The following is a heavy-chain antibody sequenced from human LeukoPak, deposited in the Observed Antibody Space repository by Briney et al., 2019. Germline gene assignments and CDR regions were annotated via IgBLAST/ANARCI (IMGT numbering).Heavy chain of an antibody. D-gene: IGHD4-17*01. CDR1: GFTFSSYA. CDR2: IAFDGSNA. Sequence: GTSLRLSCVASGFTFSSYAMRWVRQAPGKGLGWVAVIAFDGSNALYADSVKGRFTISRDISKSTLYLEMNSLKAEDSAIYYCSRGRYGDYSRSGYYYGMDVWGQGTTVTVSS. CDR3: SRGRYGDYSRSGYYYGMDV. J-gene: IGHJ6*02. V-gene: IGHV3-30-3*01.